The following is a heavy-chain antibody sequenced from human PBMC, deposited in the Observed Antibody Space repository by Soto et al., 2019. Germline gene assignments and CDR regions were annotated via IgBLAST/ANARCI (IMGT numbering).Heavy chain of an antibody. D-gene: IGHD3-16*01. CDR3: ASWGSPFPYYYYGMDV. CDR1: GYTFTSYD. V-gene: IGHV1-8*01. J-gene: IGHJ6*02. CDR2: MNPNSGNT. Sequence: ASVKVSCKASGYTFTSYDINWVRQATGQGLEWMGWMNPNSGNTGYAQKFQGRVTMTRNTSISTAYMELSSLRSEDTAVYYCASWGSPFPYYYYGMDVWGQGTTVTVSS.